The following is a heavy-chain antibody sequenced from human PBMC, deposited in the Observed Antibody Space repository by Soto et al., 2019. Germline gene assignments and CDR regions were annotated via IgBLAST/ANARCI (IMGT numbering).Heavy chain of an antibody. Sequence: ASVEVSCKASGYTFTSYGIIWVRQAPGQGLELMGWISAYNGNTNYAQKLQGRVTMTTDTSTSTAYMELRSLRSDDTAVYYCARFGYGDYRGPFDYWGQGTLVTVSS. J-gene: IGHJ4*02. D-gene: IGHD4-17*01. CDR2: ISAYNGNT. CDR3: ARFGYGDYRGPFDY. V-gene: IGHV1-18*01. CDR1: GYTFTSYG.